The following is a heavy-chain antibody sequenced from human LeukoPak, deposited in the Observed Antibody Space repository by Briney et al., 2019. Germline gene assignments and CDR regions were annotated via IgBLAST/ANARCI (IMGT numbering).Heavy chain of an antibody. CDR1: GFTFSSYA. CDR2: ISGGGGSR. J-gene: IGHJ4*02. Sequence: PGGSLRLSCAASGFTFSSYAMSWVRQAPGKGLKWVSAISGGGGSRYYADSVKGRFTISRDTSKNTLYLQMNTLRAEDTAVYYCAKSQEDDSSGYYYSNFDYWGQGTLVTVSS. D-gene: IGHD3-22*01. V-gene: IGHV3-23*01. CDR3: AKSQEDDSSGYYYSNFDY.